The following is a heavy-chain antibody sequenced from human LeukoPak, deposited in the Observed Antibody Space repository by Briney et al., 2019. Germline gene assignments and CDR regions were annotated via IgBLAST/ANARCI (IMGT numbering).Heavy chain of an antibody. V-gene: IGHV4-31*03. J-gene: IGHJ6*02. CDR1: GGSISSGGYY. D-gene: IGHD2-2*01. Sequence: KPSQTLSLTCTVSGGSISSGGYYWRWVRQHPGTGLEWIGYIYYSGSTYYNPSLKSRVTISVDTSKNQFSLKLSSVTAADTAVYYCARDRADCSSTSCYGYYYYYGMDVWGQGTTVTVSS. CDR2: IYYSGST. CDR3: ARDRADCSSTSCYGYYYYYGMDV.